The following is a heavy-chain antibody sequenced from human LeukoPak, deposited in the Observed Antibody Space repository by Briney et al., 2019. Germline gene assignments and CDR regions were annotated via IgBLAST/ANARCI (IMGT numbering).Heavy chain of an antibody. V-gene: IGHV4-39*07. CDR3: AKCRRMVDAFDI. CDR2: IYHSAST. Sequence: PSETLSLTCTVSGGSTSSSSYYWIWLRQPPGLGREGIGSIYHSASTYYTPSLKSRVTRSVDTSKNQFSLKLTSVTAADTAVYYCAKCRRMVDAFDIWGQGTMVTVSS. J-gene: IGHJ3*02. CDR1: GGSTSSSSYY. D-gene: IGHD3-10*01.